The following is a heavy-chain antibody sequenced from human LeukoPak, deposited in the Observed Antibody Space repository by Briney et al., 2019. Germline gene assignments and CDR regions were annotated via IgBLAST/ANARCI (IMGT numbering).Heavy chain of an antibody. D-gene: IGHD6-25*01. V-gene: IGHV1-69*13. J-gene: IGHJ4*02. CDR2: IIPIFGTA. Sequence: ASVKVSCKASGGTFSSYAISWVRQAPGQGFEWMGGIIPIFGTANYAQKFQGRVTITADESTSTAYMELSSLRSEDTAVYYCARSEIAAGFDYWGQGTLATVSS. CDR3: ARSEIAAGFDY. CDR1: GGTFSSYA.